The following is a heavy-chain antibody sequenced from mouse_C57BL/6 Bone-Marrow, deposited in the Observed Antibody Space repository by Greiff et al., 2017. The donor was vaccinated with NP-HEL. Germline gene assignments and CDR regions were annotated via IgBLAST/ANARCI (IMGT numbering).Heavy chain of an antibody. D-gene: IGHD1-1*01. V-gene: IGHV1-39*01. CDR3: ASGSGIYYYGSSYAMDY. CDR2: INPNYGTT. J-gene: IGHJ4*01. CDR1: GYPFTDYN. Sequence: EVQLQQSGPELVKPGASVKISCKASGYPFTDYNMNWVKQSNGKSLEWIGVINPNYGTTSYNQKFKGKATLTVDQSSSTAYMQLNSLTSEDSAVYYCASGSGIYYYGSSYAMDYWGQGTSVTVSS.